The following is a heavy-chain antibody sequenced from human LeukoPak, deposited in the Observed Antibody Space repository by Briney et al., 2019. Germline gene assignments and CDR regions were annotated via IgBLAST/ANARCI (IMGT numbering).Heavy chain of an antibody. J-gene: IGHJ3*02. D-gene: IGHD3-22*01. Sequence: SETLSLTCTVSGGSISSGSYYWRWIRQPAGKGLEWIGRIYTSGSTNYNPSLKSRVTISVDTSKNQFSLKLSSVTAADTAVYYCARDTYYYDSSGYYRNAFDIWGQGTMVTVSS. CDR1: GGSISSGSYY. CDR2: IYTSGST. V-gene: IGHV4-61*02. CDR3: ARDTYYYDSSGYYRNAFDI.